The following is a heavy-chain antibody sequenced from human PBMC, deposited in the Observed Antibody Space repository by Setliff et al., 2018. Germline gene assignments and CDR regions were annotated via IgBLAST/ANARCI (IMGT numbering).Heavy chain of an antibody. J-gene: IGHJ6*02. D-gene: IGHD1-20*01. CDR2: IGPYNGNT. Sequence: VKVSCKASGYTFTRYGISWVRQAPGKGFEWMGWIGPYNGNTYYAQKFQGRVAITTDTSTSTAYMELRSLRSDDTAVYYCAKGGNITRETYYYYGMDVWGQGTTVTVSS. CDR1: GYTFTRYG. V-gene: IGHV1-18*01. CDR3: AKGGNITRETYYYYGMDV.